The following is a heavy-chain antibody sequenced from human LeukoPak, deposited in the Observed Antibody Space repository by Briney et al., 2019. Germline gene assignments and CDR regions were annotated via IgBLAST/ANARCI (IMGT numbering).Heavy chain of an antibody. J-gene: IGHJ4*02. Sequence: GESLQISCKGSGYIFTNYWIGWVRQLPGKGLEWMGIIYPGDSDTRFSPSFQGQVTISADNSINTAYLQWSSLKASDTAIYYCARRLTAELWGQGTLVTVSS. V-gene: IGHV5-51*01. CDR3: ARRLTAEL. CDR2: IYPGDSDT. D-gene: IGHD7-27*01. CDR1: GYIFTNYW.